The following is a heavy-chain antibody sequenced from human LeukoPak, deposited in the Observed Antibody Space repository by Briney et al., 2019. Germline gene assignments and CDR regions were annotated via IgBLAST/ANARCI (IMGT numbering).Heavy chain of an antibody. CDR1: GGSISSYY. Sequence: KPSQTLSLTCIVSGGSISSYYWSWIRQPPGKGLEWIGYIYYRGSTTYNPSLKSRVTISVDMSKNQFSLKLRYVTAADTAVYFCARGGEADYWGQGTLVTVSS. CDR3: ARGGEADY. V-gene: IGHV4-59*01. J-gene: IGHJ4*02. D-gene: IGHD7-27*01. CDR2: IYYRGST.